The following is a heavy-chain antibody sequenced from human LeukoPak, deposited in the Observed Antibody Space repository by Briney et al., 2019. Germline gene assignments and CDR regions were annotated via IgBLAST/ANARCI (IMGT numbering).Heavy chain of an antibody. Sequence: SETLSLTCTVSGGSISSYYWSWIRQPAGKGLEWIGRIYTSGSTNYNPSLKSRVTISVDTSKNQFSLKLSSVTAADTAVYYCARGGLYDFWSGYYLDYWGQGTLVTVSS. CDR3: ARGGLYDFWSGYYLDY. J-gene: IGHJ4*02. CDR2: IYTSGST. V-gene: IGHV4-4*07. CDR1: GGSISSYY. D-gene: IGHD3-3*01.